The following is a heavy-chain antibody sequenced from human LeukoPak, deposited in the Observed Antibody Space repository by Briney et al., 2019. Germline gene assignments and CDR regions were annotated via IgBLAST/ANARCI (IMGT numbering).Heavy chain of an antibody. J-gene: IGHJ3*02. CDR3: AKDTGGWLIAFDI. CDR2: IHPRPGNI. Sequence: GGSLRLSCAASGFTVGAYAMNWVRQAPGKGLEWLSYIHPRPGNIYYAASVKGRFTISRDNSKNTLYLQMNSLRAEDTAVYYCAKDTGGWLIAFDIWGQGTMVTVSS. D-gene: IGHD5-24*01. CDR1: GFTVGAYA. V-gene: IGHV3-23*01.